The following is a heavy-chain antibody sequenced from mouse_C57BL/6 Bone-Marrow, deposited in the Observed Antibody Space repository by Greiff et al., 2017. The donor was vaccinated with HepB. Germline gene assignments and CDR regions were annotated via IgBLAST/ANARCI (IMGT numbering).Heavy chain of an antibody. Sequence: QVQLKQPGAELVKPGASVKLSCKASGYTFTSYWMHWVKQRPGQGLEWIGMIHPNSGSTNYNEKFKSKATLTVDKSSSTAYMQLSSLNSEDSAVYYCARKYYGNRGGYWGQGTTLTVSS. CDR1: GYTFTSYW. V-gene: IGHV1-64*01. CDR2: IHPNSGST. CDR3: ARKYYGNRGGY. D-gene: IGHD1-1*01. J-gene: IGHJ2*01.